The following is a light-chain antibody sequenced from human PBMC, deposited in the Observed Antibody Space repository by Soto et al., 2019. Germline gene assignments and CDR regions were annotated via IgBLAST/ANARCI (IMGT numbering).Light chain of an antibody. J-gene: IGKJ5*01. Sequence: DIQMTQSPSSLSASVGDRVTITCRASQGIYNYLAWYQQKPGTAPKLLIYAASTLEAGVPSRFSGSGSGTDFTLTISSLQPEDVATYYCHKYNSALLTFGQGTRLEIK. CDR1: QGIYNY. CDR2: AAS. V-gene: IGKV1-27*01. CDR3: HKYNSALLT.